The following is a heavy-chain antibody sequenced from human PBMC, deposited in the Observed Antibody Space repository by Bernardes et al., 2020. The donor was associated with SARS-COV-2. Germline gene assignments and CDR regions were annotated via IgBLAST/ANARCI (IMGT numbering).Heavy chain of an antibody. Sequence: GGSLRLSCAASGFTFSSYAMSWVRQAPGKGLEWVSAISGSGGSTYYADSVKGRFTISRDNSKNTLYLQMNSLRAEDTAVYYCAKVRWELNLKDGMDVWGQGTTVTVSS. V-gene: IGHV3-23*01. CDR2: ISGSGGST. CDR1: GFTFSSYA. J-gene: IGHJ6*02. D-gene: IGHD1-26*01. CDR3: AKVRWELNLKDGMDV.